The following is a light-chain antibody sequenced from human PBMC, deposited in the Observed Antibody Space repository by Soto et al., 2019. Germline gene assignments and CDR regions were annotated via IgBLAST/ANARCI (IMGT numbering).Light chain of an antibody. Sequence: QSVLTQPASVSGSPGQSITISCTGTSSVIGAYNYVSWYQQHPGQAPKLMISDVSNRPSGISDRFSGSKSGNTASLTISGLQAEDEADYYCYSCSRSSGTRYVFGTGTKLTVL. CDR2: DVS. V-gene: IGLV2-14*03. CDR1: SSVIGAYNY. J-gene: IGLJ1*01. CDR3: YSCSRSSGTRYV.